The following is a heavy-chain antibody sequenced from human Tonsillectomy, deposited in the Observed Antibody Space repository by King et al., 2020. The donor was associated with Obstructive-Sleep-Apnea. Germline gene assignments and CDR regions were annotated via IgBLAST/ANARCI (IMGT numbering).Heavy chain of an antibody. J-gene: IGHJ4*02. Sequence: VQLVESGGGLVQPGGSLRLSCVASGFTFSSYWMHWARQAPGKGRVWVSRINSDGSSTSYSDSVKGRFTTSRDNAKTTLYLQMNRLRAEDTAVYYCARGRGSGSSDYWGQGTLVTVSS. CDR1: GFTFSSYW. V-gene: IGHV3-74*01. CDR3: ARGRGSGSSDY. D-gene: IGHD3-10*01. CDR2: INSDGSST.